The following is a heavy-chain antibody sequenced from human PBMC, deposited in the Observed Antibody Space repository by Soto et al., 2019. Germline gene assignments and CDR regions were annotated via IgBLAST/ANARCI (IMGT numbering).Heavy chain of an antibody. CDR3: ARHLPIWETTMGGGDWFDP. V-gene: IGHV4-39*01. CDR2: IYYSGST. Sequence: SETLSLTCTVSGGSISSSSYFWGWIRQPPGKELEWIGRIYYSGSTYYNPSLKSRVTISVDTSKNQFSLKLSSVTAADTSVYYCARHLPIWETTMGGGDWFDPWGQGTLVTVSS. D-gene: IGHD5-18*01. CDR1: GGSISSSSYF. J-gene: IGHJ5*02.